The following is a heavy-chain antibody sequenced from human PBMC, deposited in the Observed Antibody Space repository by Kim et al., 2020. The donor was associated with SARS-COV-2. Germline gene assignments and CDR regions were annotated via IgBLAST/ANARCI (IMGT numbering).Heavy chain of an antibody. D-gene: IGHD3-9*01. J-gene: IGHJ4*02. Sequence: SPVTISVDTSKNQFSLKLSSVTAADTAVYYCARTYYDILTGYYPYYFDYWGQGTLVTVSS. V-gene: IGHV4-59*01. CDR3: ARTYYDILTGYYPYYFDY.